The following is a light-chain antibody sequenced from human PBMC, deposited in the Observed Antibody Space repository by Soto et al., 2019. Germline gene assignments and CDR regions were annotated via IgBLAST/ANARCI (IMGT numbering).Light chain of an antibody. J-gene: IGLJ3*02. CDR3: SSYTSSSTRV. V-gene: IGLV2-14*01. CDR1: SSDVGGYNY. Sequence: QSALTQPASVCGSPEHSITISCTGTSSDVGGYNYVSWYQQHPGKAPKLMIYEVSNRPSGVSNRFSGSKSGNTASLTISGLQAEDEADYYCSSYTSSSTRVFGGGTQLTVL. CDR2: EVS.